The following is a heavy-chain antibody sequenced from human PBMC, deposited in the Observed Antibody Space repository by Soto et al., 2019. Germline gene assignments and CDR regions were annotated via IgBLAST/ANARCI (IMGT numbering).Heavy chain of an antibody. Sequence: QVQLQESGPGLVKPSQTLSLTCTVSGGSISSGGYYWSWIRQHPGKGLEWIGYIYYSGSTYYNPSLKXRXTXSXXTSKNQFSLKLSSVTAADTAVYYCAREWRDYYFDYWGQGTLVTVSS. V-gene: IGHV4-31*03. J-gene: IGHJ4*02. CDR1: GGSISSGGYY. CDR2: IYYSGST. CDR3: AREWRDYYFDY.